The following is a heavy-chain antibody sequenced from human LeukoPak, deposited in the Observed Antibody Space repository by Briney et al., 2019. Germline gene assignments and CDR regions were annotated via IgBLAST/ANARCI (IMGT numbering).Heavy chain of an antibody. CDR1: GFTFSTYG. Sequence: PGGSLRLSCAASGFTFSTYGMHWVRQAPGKGLEWVSSISSSSSYIYYADSVKGRFTISRDNAKNSLYLQMNSLRAEDTAVYYCARLGKISGYPTWGQGTLVTVSS. D-gene: IGHD3-22*01. CDR3: ARLGKISGYPT. V-gene: IGHV3-21*01. J-gene: IGHJ4*02. CDR2: ISSSSSYI.